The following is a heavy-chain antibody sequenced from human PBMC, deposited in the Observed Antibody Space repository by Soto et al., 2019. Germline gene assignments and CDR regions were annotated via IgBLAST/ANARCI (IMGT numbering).Heavy chain of an antibody. Sequence: GWYLILSCAASGFTFSSYAMSWVRQAPGKGLEWVSAISGSGGSTYYADSAKGRFTISRDNSKNTLYLQMNSLRAEDTAVYYCAKDPRIAARRTHYLDNWGQGTLVTVS. CDR1: GFTFSSYA. V-gene: IGHV3-23*01. J-gene: IGHJ4*02. CDR2: ISGSGGST. CDR3: AKDPRIAARRTHYLDN. D-gene: IGHD6-6*01.